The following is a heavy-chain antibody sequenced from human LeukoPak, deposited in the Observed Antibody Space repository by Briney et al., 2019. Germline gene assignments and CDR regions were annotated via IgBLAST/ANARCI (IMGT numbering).Heavy chain of an antibody. CDR2: ISSSGSTI. CDR3: AGARDSSGWYPDYMDV. CDR1: GFTFSSYE. D-gene: IGHD6-19*01. V-gene: IGHV3-48*03. J-gene: IGHJ6*03. Sequence: GGSPRLSCAASGFTFSSYEMNWVRQAPGKGLEWVAYISSSGSTIYYADSVKGRFTISRDNAKNSLYLQMNSLRAEDTAVYYCAGARDSSGWYPDYMDVWGKGTTVTVSS.